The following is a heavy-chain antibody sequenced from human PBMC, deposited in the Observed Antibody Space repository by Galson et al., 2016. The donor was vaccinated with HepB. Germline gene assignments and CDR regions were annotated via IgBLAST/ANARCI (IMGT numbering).Heavy chain of an antibody. V-gene: IGHV3-30*03. CDR3: TRVIRASDWRYYYYYGMDV. Sequence: SLRLSCAASGFTFSTYSMNWVRQAPGKGLEWVALISSDGNKKYYADSVKGRFTISRDNSKNTLSLQMNSLRAEDTAVYYCTRVIRASDWRYYYYYGMDVWGQGTTVTVSS. CDR2: ISSDGNKK. J-gene: IGHJ6*02. CDR1: GFTFSTYS. D-gene: IGHD3-9*01.